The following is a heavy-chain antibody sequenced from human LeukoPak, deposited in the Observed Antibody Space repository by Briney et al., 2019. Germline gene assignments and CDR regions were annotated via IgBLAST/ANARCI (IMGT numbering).Heavy chain of an antibody. J-gene: IGHJ4*02. CDR1: GFTFSSYG. V-gene: IGHV3-7*01. Sequence: PGRSLRLSCAASGFTFSSYGMHWVRQAPGKGLERVANIKQDGSANFYVDSVKGRFTISRDNAKTSLYLEMNSLRAEDTAVYYCARGPWYFDYWGQGALVTVPS. CDR3: ARGPWYFDY. CDR2: IKQDGSAN.